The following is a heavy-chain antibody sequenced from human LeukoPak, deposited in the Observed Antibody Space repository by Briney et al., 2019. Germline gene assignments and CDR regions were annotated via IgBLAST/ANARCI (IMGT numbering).Heavy chain of an antibody. Sequence: ASVKVSCKASGYTFTGYYMHWVRQAPGQGLEWMGWINPNSGGTNYAQRFQGRVTMTRDTSISTAYMGLSRLRSDDTAVYYCARDPAGLGLWYYMDVWCKGTTVTVS. CDR3: ARDPAGLGLWYYMDV. V-gene: IGHV1-2*02. J-gene: IGHJ6*03. CDR2: INPNSGGT. D-gene: IGHD5-18*01. CDR1: GYTFTGYY.